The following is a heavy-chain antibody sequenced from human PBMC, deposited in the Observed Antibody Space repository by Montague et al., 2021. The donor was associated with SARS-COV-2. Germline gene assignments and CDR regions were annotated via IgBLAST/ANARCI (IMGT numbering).Heavy chain of an antibody. CDR3: AGSHACGYRADAPDI. D-gene: IGHD3-22*01. CDR2: MYISGIS. V-gene: IGHV4-61*02. Sequence: TLSLTCTVSGDSISSGNFYWNWIRQPAGEGPEWIGRMYISGISAYNPSLKSRVTLSLDTSKNQVSLKLTSVTAADMAVYYCAGSHACGYRADAPDIWGQGTMGTGSS. J-gene: IGHJ3*02. CDR1: GDSISSGNFY.